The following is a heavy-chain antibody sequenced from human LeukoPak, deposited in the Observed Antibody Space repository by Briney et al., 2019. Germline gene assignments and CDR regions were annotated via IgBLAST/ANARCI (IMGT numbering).Heavy chain of an antibody. CDR3: ARHGLYRYFDSLLGWFDP. J-gene: IGHJ5*02. Sequence: SETLSLTCAVYGGSFSGYYWSWIRQPPGKGLEWIGEINHSGSTNYNPSLKSRVTISVDTSKNQFSLKLSSVTAADTAVYYCARHGLYRYFDSLLGWFDPWGQGTLVTVSS. V-gene: IGHV4-34*01. CDR2: INHSGST. CDR1: GGSFSGYY. D-gene: IGHD3-9*01.